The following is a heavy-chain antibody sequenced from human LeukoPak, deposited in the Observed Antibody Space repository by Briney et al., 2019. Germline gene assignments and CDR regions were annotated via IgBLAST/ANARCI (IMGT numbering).Heavy chain of an antibody. V-gene: IGHV1-69*13. Sequence: SVKVSCKASGGTFSRYAISWVRQAPGQGLEWMGGISPIFGTANYAQKFQGRVTITADESTSTAYMELSSLRSEDTAVYYCATFSPYYYDSSGYYFRGGRGTKEIDYWGQGTLVTVSS. D-gene: IGHD3-22*01. J-gene: IGHJ4*02. CDR2: ISPIFGTA. CDR1: GGTFSRYA. CDR3: ATFSPYYYDSSGYYFRGGRGTKEIDY.